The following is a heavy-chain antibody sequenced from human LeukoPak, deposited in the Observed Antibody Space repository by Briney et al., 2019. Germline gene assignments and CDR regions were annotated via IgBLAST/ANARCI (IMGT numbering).Heavy chain of an antibody. Sequence: GGSLRLSCAASGFTVSSYSMSWVRQASGKGLEWVSIFYSSGNTYSADSVKGRFTISRDNSRNTLDLQMNSLRAEDTAVYYCARHRAYGFDFWGQGTLVTVSS. CDR1: GFTVSSYS. V-gene: IGHV3-53*01. J-gene: IGHJ3*01. CDR2: FYSSGNT. CDR3: ARHRAYGFDF.